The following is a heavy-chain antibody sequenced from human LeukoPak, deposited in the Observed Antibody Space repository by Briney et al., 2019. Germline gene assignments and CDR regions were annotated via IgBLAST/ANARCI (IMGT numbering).Heavy chain of an antibody. Sequence: GAFLRLSCAASGLTFDDYAMHWVRQAPGKGLEWVSLISGDGGSTYYPDSVKGRFTISRDNSKNSLYLQMKSLRSEDTALYYCAKGDSSGYYASYFDYWGQGTLVTVSP. CDR2: ISGDGGST. CDR3: AKGDSSGYYASYFDY. J-gene: IGHJ4*02. D-gene: IGHD3-22*01. V-gene: IGHV3-43*02. CDR1: GLTFDDYA.